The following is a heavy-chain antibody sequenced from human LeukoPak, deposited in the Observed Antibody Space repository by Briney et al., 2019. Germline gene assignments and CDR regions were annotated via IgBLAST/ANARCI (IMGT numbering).Heavy chain of an antibody. D-gene: IGHD2-15*01. J-gene: IGHJ6*03. CDR1: GFTFSDYY. Sequence: GGSLRLSCAASGFTFSDYYMSWIRQVPGKGLEWVSYISSSGSTIYYADSVKGRFTISRDNAKNSLYLQMNSLRAEDTAVYYCARDRPYCSGGSCYHQSSLSYYYYYMDVWGKGTTVTVSS. CDR3: ARDRPYCSGGSCYHQSSLSYYYYYMDV. V-gene: IGHV3-11*04. CDR2: ISSSGSTI.